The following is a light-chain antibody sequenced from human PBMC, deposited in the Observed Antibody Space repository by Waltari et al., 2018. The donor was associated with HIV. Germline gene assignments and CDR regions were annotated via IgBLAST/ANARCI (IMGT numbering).Light chain of an antibody. CDR2: KAS. CDR3: QQHSTYPWT. Sequence: DIQMTQSPSTLSASVVDKVTITCRASHSIRTYLAWYQQKPGKAPKLLINKASTLESGVQQRFSGSGSGTEFTLSISSLQPDDFATYYGQQHSTYPWTFGKGTKVEIK. J-gene: IGKJ1*01. CDR1: HSIRTY. V-gene: IGKV1-5*03.